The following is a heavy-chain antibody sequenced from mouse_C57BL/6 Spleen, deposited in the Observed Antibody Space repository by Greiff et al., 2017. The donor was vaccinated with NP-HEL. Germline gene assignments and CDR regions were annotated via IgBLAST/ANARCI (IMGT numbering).Heavy chain of an antibody. V-gene: IGHV1-4*01. Sequence: QVQLKESGAELARPGASVKMSCKASGYTFTSYTMHWVKQRPGQGLEWIGYINPSSGYTKYNQKFKDKATLTADKSSSTAYMQLSSLTSEDSAVYYCARTVVKSYWYFDVWGTGTTVTVSS. J-gene: IGHJ1*03. CDR2: INPSSGYT. D-gene: IGHD1-1*01. CDR1: GYTFTSYT. CDR3: ARTVVKSYWYFDV.